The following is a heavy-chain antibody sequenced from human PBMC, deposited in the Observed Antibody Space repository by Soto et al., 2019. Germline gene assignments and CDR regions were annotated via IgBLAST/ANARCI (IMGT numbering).Heavy chain of an antibody. CDR3: ARDREAAEVEDYYYYGMDV. J-gene: IGHJ6*02. CDR2: IWYDGSNK. V-gene: IGHV3-33*01. Sequence: GSLRLSCAASGFTFSSYGMHWVRQAPGKGLEWVAVIWYDGSNKYYADSVKGRFTISRDNSKNTLYLQMNSLRAEDTAVYYCARDREAAEVEDYYYYGMDVWGQGTTVTVSS. D-gene: IGHD6-13*01. CDR1: GFTFSSYG.